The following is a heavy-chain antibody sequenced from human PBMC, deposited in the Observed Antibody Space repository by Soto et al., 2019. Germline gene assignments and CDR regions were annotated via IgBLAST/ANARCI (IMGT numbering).Heavy chain of an antibody. J-gene: IGHJ4*02. CDR3: ARVYDSSGYDY. CDR1: GFSLSNPRMG. V-gene: IGHV2-26*01. Sequence: SGPTLVNPTETLALTCTVSGFSLSNPRMGVSWIRQPPGKALEWLAHIFSNDDKSYSTSLKSRVTISKDTSTSQVVLAMTNMDPVDTATYYCARVYDSSGYDYWGQGTPVTVSS. CDR2: IFSNDDK. D-gene: IGHD3-22*01.